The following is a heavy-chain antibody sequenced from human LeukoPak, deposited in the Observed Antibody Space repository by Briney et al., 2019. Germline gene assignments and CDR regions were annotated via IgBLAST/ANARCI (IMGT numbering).Heavy chain of an antibody. CDR2: IHYSGST. CDR3: ARITGPYDAFDI. Sequence: TLSLTCTVSGGSISSGDYYWSWIRPPPGKGLEWIGYIHYSGSTFYKSSLKSRVTISVDTSKNQFSLKLSSVTAADTAVYYCARITGPYDAFDIWGQGTMVTVSS. D-gene: IGHD1-20*01. V-gene: IGHV4-30-4*01. CDR1: GGSISSGDYY. J-gene: IGHJ3*02.